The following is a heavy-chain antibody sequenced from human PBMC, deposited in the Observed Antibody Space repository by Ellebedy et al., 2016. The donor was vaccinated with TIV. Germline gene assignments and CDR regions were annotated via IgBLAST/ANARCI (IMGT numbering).Heavy chain of an antibody. V-gene: IGHV3-11*01. Sequence: GESLKISCAASGFTFSYYYMSWIRQAPGKGLEWVSYISSSGSTISYADSVKGRFTISRDNAKNSRYLQMNSLRAEDTAVYYCARRAMVRGGSWGQGTLVTVSS. J-gene: IGHJ4*02. CDR3: ARRAMVRGGS. CDR1: GFTFSYYY. CDR2: ISSSGSTI. D-gene: IGHD3-10*01.